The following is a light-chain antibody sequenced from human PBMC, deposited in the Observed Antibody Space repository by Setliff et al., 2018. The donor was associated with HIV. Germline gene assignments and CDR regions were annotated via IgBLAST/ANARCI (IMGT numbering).Light chain of an antibody. CDR3: SSYTSSSVLYV. Sequence: QSVLTQPRSVSGSPGQSVTFSCTGSSSDVGAYNYVSWYQQHPGKAPKLIIYDVSNRPSGVSNRFSGSKSGNTASLTISGLQAEDEADYYCSSYTSSSVLYVFGTGTKVTVL. CDR1: SSDVGAYNY. CDR2: DVS. V-gene: IGLV2-14*03. J-gene: IGLJ1*01.